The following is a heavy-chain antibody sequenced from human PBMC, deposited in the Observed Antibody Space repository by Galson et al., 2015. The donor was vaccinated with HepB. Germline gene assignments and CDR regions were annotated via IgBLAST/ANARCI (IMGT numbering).Heavy chain of an antibody. V-gene: IGHV3-30-3*01. CDR2: ITYDGSNK. CDR3: AREGPYSGSYYGSLSYGMDV. Sequence: SLRLSCAASGFTVNSKHMSWVRQAPGKGLEWVAVITYDGSNKYYADSVKGRFTISRDNSKNTLYLQMNSLRAEDTAVYYCAREGPYSGSYYGSLSYGMDVWGQGTTVTVSS. D-gene: IGHD1-26*01. CDR1: GFTVNSKH. J-gene: IGHJ6*02.